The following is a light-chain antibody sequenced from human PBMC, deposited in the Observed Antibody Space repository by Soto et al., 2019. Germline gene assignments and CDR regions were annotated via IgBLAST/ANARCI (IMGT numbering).Light chain of an antibody. J-gene: IGKJ1*01. Sequence: VMTQSPATLSVSPGERATLSCWASETVATNLAWYQQKPGQAPRLLISGASTRAAGISDRFRGSGSGTEFTITISSLRYEDSAIYYCQQYFEWPPMPFGQGTKVDIK. CDR2: GAS. CDR1: ETVATN. CDR3: QQYFEWPPMP. V-gene: IGKV3-15*01.